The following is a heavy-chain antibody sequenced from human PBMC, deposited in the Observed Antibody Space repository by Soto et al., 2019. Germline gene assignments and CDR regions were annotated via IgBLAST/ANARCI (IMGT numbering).Heavy chain of an antibody. J-gene: IGHJ6*02. CDR3: ARYAYLDYYYYGMDV. Sequence: SETLSLTCTVSGGSTSSYYWSWIRQPPGKGLKWIGYIYYSGSTNYNPSLKSRVTISVDTSKNQFSLKLSSVTAADTAVYYCARYAYLDYYYYGMDVWGQGTTVT. CDR2: IYYSGST. D-gene: IGHD2-8*01. CDR1: GGSTSSYY. V-gene: IGHV4-59*01.